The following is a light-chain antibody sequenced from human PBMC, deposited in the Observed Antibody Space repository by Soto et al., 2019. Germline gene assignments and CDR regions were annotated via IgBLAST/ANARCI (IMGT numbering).Light chain of an antibody. Sequence: SVLTQPPSASGTPGQRVTISCSGRNANIGNNFVCWYQQLPGTAPKLLIYSNDQRPSGVPDRFSGSKSGTSASLAISGLLSEDEADYYCVAWDDSLSGLVFGTGTKVTV. CDR3: VAWDDSLSGLV. V-gene: IGLV1-47*02. J-gene: IGLJ1*01. CDR1: NANIGNNF. CDR2: SND.